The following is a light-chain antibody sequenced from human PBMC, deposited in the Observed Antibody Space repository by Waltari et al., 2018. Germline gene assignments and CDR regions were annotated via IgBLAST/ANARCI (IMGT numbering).Light chain of an antibody. CDR2: DVS. Sequence: QSALTQPASVSGSPGQSITISCTGSGSDVGGYNYVSWYQQYPGKAPKLMIYDVSDRPSGVSNRFSGSKSGNTASLTISGLLADDEADYYCSSYTSSSSYVFGTGTKVTVL. J-gene: IGLJ1*01. CDR3: SSYTSSSSYV. CDR1: GSDVGGYNY. V-gene: IGLV2-14*01.